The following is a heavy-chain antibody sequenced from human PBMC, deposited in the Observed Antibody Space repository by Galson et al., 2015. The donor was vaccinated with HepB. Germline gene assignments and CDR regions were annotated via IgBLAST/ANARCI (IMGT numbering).Heavy chain of an antibody. Sequence: SVKVSCKASGYSFSNYGVSWVRQAPGQGLEWVGWISAYNGYTNYAREFEGRVSMTTDTYTSTVSMQLRSLGLDDTAVYYCARDRGVGASSDHWGQGTLVTVSS. CDR3: ARDRGVGASSDH. V-gene: IGHV1-18*01. D-gene: IGHD1-26*01. J-gene: IGHJ4*02. CDR1: GYSFSNYG. CDR2: ISAYNGYT.